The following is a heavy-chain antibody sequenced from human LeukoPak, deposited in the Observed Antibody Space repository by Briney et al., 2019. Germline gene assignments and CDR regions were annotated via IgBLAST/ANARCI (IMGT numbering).Heavy chain of an antibody. J-gene: IGHJ4*02. CDR1: GYTFTSYD. CDR3: ATLNGAYCSSTSCYIRYFDY. V-gene: IGHV1-8*01. D-gene: IGHD2-2*02. Sequence: ASVKVSCKASGYTFTSYDINWVRQATGQGLEWMGWMNPNSGNTGYAQKFQGRVTMTEDTSTDTAYMELSSLRSEDTAVYYCATLNGAYCSSTSCYIRYFDYWGQGTLVTVSS. CDR2: MNPNSGNT.